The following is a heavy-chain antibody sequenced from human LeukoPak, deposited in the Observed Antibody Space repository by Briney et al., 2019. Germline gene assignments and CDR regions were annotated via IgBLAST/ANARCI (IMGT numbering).Heavy chain of an antibody. CDR2: ISSSSSYI. D-gene: IGHD6-19*01. CDR3: ATPGGVAVALMNV. V-gene: IGHV3-21*01. J-gene: IGHJ6*04. CDR1: GFTFDDYA. Sequence: GGSLRLSCAASGFTFDDYAMHWVRQAPGKGLEWVSSISSSSSYIYYADSVKGRFTISRDNAKNSLYLQMNSLRAEDTAVYYCATPGGVAVALMNVWGKGTTVTVSS.